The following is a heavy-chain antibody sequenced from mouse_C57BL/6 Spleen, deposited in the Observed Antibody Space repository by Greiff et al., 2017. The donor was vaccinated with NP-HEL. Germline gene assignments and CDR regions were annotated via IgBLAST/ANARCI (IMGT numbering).Heavy chain of an antibody. V-gene: IGHV1-82*01. D-gene: IGHD4-1*01. CDR3: ARSGVCYFDY. Sequence: QVQLQQSGPELVKPGASVKISCKASGYAFSSSWMNWVQQRPGKGLEWIGRIYPGDGDTNYNGKFKGKATLTADKSSSTAYMQLSSLTSEDSAVYFCARSGVCYFDYWGQGTTLTVSS. J-gene: IGHJ2*01. CDR1: GYAFSSSW. CDR2: IYPGDGDT.